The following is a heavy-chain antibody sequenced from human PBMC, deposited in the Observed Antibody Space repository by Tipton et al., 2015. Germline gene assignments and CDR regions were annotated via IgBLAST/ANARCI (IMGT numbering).Heavy chain of an antibody. J-gene: IGHJ4*02. Sequence: SLRLSCLVSGGSITSNTWWTWVRQSPGKGLEWIGEIHHSGTTDYNPSLKSRVTISVDQSKNQFFLKLSSVTAADTAVYYCANSVRCLDFYWGQGTLVTVSS. CDR2: IHHSGTT. CDR3: ANSVRCLDFY. V-gene: IGHV4-4*02. CDR1: GGSITSNTW. D-gene: IGHD3/OR15-3a*01.